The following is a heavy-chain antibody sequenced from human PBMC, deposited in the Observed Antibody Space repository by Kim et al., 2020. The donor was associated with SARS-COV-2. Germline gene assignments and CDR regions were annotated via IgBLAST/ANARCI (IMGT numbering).Heavy chain of an antibody. Sequence: AASAKGRITISRDDSKNTAYLQMNSLETEDTAVYYCTRQVGGDHFDYWGQGTLVTVSS. D-gene: IGHD3-10*01. CDR3: TRQVGGDHFDY. J-gene: IGHJ4*02. V-gene: IGHV3-73*01.